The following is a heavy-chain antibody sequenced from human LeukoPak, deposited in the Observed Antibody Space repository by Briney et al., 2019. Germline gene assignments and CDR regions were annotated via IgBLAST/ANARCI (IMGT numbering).Heavy chain of an antibody. CDR1: GGSISSSSYY. J-gene: IGHJ4*02. Sequence: SETLSLTCTVSGGSISSSSYYWGWIRQPPGKGLEWIGEINGSGYTSYSPSLKGRVTISIDTSKHQFSLNLTSVTAADTAVYYCASRERWGQGTPVTVSS. CDR3: ASRER. V-gene: IGHV4-39*07. CDR2: INGSGYT.